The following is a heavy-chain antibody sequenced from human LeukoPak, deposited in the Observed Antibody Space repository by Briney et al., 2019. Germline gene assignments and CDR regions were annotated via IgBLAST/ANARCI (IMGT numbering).Heavy chain of an antibody. V-gene: IGHV3-30-3*01. CDR1: GFTFSGYA. J-gene: IGHJ4*02. CDR3: ARGTGAAAGTIDY. CDR2: ISYDGSNK. D-gene: IGHD6-13*01. Sequence: GGSLRLSCAASGFTFSGYAMHWVRQAPGKGLEWVAVISYDGSNKYYADSVKGRFTISRDNSKNTLYLQMNSLRAEDTAVYYCARGTGAAAGTIDYWGQGTLATVSS.